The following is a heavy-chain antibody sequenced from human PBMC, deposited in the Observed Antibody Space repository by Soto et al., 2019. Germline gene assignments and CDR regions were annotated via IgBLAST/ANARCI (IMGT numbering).Heavy chain of an antibody. CDR2: ISAYNGNT. CDR3: ARVVVVAPVGDANDY. D-gene: IGHD2-21*01. J-gene: IGHJ4*02. V-gene: IGHV1-18*01. CDR1: GYTFTSYC. Sequence: QVQVVQSGAEVKKPGASVKISCKASGYTFTSYCISWVRQAPGQGLEWMGWISAYNGNTNYAQKLQGRVTMTTDTSTSTAYMELRSLRSDDTAVYYCARVVVVAPVGDANDYWGQGTLVTVSS.